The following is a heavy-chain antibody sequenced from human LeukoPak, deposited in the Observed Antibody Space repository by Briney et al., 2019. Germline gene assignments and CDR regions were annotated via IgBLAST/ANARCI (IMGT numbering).Heavy chain of an antibody. CDR3: AKTRSSSWYYFDY. J-gene: IGHJ4*02. V-gene: IGHV3-23*01. Sequence: QTGGSLRLSCAASGFTFSSYAMSWVRQAPGKGLEWVSAISGSGGSTYYADSVKGRFTISRDNSKNTLYLQMNSLRAEDTAVYYCAKTRSSSWYYFDYWGQGTLVTVSS. D-gene: IGHD6-13*01. CDR2: ISGSGGST. CDR1: GFTFSSYA.